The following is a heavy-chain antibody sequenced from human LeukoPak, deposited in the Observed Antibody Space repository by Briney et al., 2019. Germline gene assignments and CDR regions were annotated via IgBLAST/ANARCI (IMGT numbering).Heavy chain of an antibody. CDR1: GFTFSFYW. D-gene: IGHD4-17*01. CDR2: ISSDGSTT. CDR3: ARDYGDYVGDFDY. V-gene: IGHV3-74*01. Sequence: GGSLRLSCAASGFTFSFYWMHWVRQGPGKGLEWVSRISSDGSTTSYADSVKGRFTISRDNAKNTLYLQMNSLRAEDTAMYYCARDYGDYVGDFDYCGQGTLVTVSS. J-gene: IGHJ4*02.